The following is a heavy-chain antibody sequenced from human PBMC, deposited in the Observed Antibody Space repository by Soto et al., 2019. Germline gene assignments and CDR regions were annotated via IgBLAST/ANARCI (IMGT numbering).Heavy chain of an antibody. V-gene: IGHV4-34*01. CDR1: GGSFSGYY. J-gene: IGHJ6*02. CDR2: INHSGST. Sequence: SETLSLTCAVYGGSFSGYYWSWIRQPPGKGLEWIGEINHSGSTNYNPSLKSRVTISVDTSKNQFSLKLSSVTAADTAVYYCARGKVGATCTHYYYYGMDVWGQGTTVTVSS. CDR3: ARGKVGATCTHYYYYGMDV. D-gene: IGHD1-26*01.